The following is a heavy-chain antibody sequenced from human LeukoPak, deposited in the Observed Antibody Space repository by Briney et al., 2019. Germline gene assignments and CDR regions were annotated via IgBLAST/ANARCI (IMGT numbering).Heavy chain of an antibody. D-gene: IGHD1-26*01. Sequence: SETLSLTCTVSGGSISGYYWSWIRKPPGKGLEWIGYIHYSGYTNYNPSLKSRVTILVDTSKNQFSLRLSSVTAADTAVYFCARGERLGGDYWGQGTLVTVSS. J-gene: IGHJ4*02. CDR2: IHYSGYT. V-gene: IGHV4-59*01. CDR1: GGSISGYY. CDR3: ARGERLGGDY.